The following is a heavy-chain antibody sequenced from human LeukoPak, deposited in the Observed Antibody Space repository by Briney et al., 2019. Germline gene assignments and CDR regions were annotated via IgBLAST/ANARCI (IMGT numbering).Heavy chain of an antibody. J-gene: IGHJ4*02. CDR1: GYTLTELS. D-gene: IGHD3-22*01. V-gene: IGHV1-24*01. CDR2: FDPEDGET. CDR3: ATSQDSSGYYWFDY. Sequence: GASVKASCKVSGYTLTELSMHWVRQAPGKGLEWMGGFDPEDGETIYAQKFQGRVTMTEDTSTDTAYMELSSLRSEDTAVYYCATSQDSSGYYWFDYWGQGTLVTVSS.